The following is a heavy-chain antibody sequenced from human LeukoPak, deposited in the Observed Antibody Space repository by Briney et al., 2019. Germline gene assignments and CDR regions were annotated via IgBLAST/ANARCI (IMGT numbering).Heavy chain of an antibody. D-gene: IGHD2-2*01. CDR1: GFTFSSYG. V-gene: IGHV3-30*18. Sequence: GRSLRLSCAASGFTFSSYGMHGVRQAPGKGREGVAVISYEGSNKYYADAVKGRFTIPRDNSKNTLYLQLNRLRAEDTAVYYCAKDRLGYCSSTSCLHYFAYWGQGTLVTVSS. J-gene: IGHJ4*02. CDR3: AKDRLGYCSSTSCLHYFAY. CDR2: ISYEGSNK.